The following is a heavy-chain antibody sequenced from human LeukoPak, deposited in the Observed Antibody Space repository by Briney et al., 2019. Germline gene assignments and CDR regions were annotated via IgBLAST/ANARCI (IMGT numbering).Heavy chain of an antibody. J-gene: IGHJ3*02. V-gene: IGHV3-30*04. CDR3: AKEGDSSGYCGVFDI. Sequence: QSGGSLRLSCAASGFKFSSYPMHWVRQAPGKGLEWVAALSFDGSGLFYADSVKGRLSVSRDNSKNTLFLQMNSLRAEDTAVYYCAKEGDSSGYCGVFDIWGQGTVVTVSS. CDR1: GFKFSSYP. CDR2: LSFDGSGL. D-gene: IGHD3-22*01.